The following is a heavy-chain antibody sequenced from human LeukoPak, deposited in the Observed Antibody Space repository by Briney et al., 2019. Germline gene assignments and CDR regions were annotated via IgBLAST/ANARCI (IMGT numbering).Heavy chain of an antibody. D-gene: IGHD3-3*01. J-gene: IGHJ4*02. CDR1: GFTFSNYW. CDR3: GRSGDFWSGSGVAY. CDR2: IKSDGNIT. Sequence: QPGGSLRLSCAASGFTFSNYWMYWVRQAPGKGLVWVSQIKSDGNITNYADSVKGRFTISRDNAKNTLFLQMSSLRAEDTAVYYCGRSGDFWSGSGVAYWGQGTLVTVSS. V-gene: IGHV3-74*01.